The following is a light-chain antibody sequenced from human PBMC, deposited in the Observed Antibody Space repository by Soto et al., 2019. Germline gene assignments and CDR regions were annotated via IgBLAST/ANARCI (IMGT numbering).Light chain of an antibody. Sequence: DIQMTQSPSTLSGSGGDRVTITCRASQTISSWLAWYQQKPGKAPNLLIYKASTLKSGVPSRFSGSGSGTEFTLTISSLQPDDFATYYCQHYNSYSEAFGQGTKVDIK. CDR1: QTISSW. V-gene: IGKV1-5*03. CDR3: QHYNSYSEA. CDR2: KAS. J-gene: IGKJ1*01.